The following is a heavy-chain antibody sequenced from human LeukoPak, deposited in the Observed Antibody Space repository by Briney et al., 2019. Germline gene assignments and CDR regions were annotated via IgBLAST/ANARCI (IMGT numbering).Heavy chain of an antibody. CDR3: VRGGGPSYKYNAFDV. CDR2: ITNSGSTT. D-gene: IGHD1-1*01. V-gene: IGHV3-48*03. J-gene: IGHJ3*01. CDR1: GLSSSIFE. Sequence: GGSLRLSCIVSGLSSSIFEMNWVRQAPGKGLEWVSYITNSGSTTDYADSVKGRFTISRDNAKNSLYLQMSSLRAEDTAVYYCVRGGGPSYKYNAFDVWGQGTKVTVSS.